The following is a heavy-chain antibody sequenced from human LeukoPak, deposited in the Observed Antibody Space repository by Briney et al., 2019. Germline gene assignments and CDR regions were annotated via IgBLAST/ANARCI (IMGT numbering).Heavy chain of an antibody. J-gene: IGHJ4*02. CDR2: INHSGST. CDR3: ARGAVDTAMVTFFDY. V-gene: IGHV4-34*01. Sequence: PSETLSLTCAVYDGSFSGYYWSWIRQPPGKGLEWIGDINHSGSTNYNPSLKSRVTISVDTSKNQFSLKLSSVTAADTAVYYCARGAVDTAMVTFFDYWGQGTLVTVSS. D-gene: IGHD5-18*01. CDR1: DGSFSGYY.